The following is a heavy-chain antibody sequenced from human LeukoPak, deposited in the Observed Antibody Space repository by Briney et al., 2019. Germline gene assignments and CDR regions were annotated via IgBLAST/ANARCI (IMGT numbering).Heavy chain of an antibody. D-gene: IGHD3-22*01. V-gene: IGHV3-20*04. CDR2: INWNGGST. J-gene: IGHJ4*02. CDR1: GFTFDDYG. Sequence: GGSLRLSCAASGFTFDDYGMGWVRQAPGKGLEWVSGINWNGGSTGYADSVKGRFTISGDNAKNSLYLQMNSLRAEDTALYYCAGSGYDSSTRFDYWGQGTLVTVSS. CDR3: AGSGYDSSTRFDY.